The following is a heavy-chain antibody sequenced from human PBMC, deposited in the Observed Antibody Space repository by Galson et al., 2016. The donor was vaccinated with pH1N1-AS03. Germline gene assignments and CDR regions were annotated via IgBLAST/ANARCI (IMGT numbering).Heavy chain of an antibody. D-gene: IGHD3-22*01. V-gene: IGHV3-74*01. J-gene: IGHJ4*02. CDR3: ARQDSSGYFHGLDV. CDR2: INNEGTST. Sequence: SLRLSCAASGFTFTTYWMHWVRQAPGGGLVWVSSINNEGTSTRGTDSVKGRFFIPRDNAKNTVYLQMNSLRAEDTAVYYCARQDSSGYFHGLDVWGQGTLVTVSS. CDR1: GFTFTTYW.